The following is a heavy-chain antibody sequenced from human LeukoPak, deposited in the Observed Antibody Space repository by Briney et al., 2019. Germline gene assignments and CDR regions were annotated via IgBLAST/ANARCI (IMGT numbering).Heavy chain of an antibody. CDR1: GYTFTSYD. J-gene: IGHJ3*02. D-gene: IGHD6-13*01. V-gene: IGHV1-8*01. Sequence: GASVKVSCKASGYTFTSYDINWVRQATGQGLEWMGWMNPNSGNTGYAQKFQGRVTMTRNTSISTAYMELSSLRSEDTAVYYCARAYSSWYSDAFDIWGQGTMVTVSS. CDR3: ARAYSSWYSDAFDI. CDR2: MNPNSGNT.